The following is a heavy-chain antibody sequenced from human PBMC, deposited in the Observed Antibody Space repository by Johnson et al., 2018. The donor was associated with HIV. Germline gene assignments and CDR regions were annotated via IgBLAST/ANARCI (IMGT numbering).Heavy chain of an antibody. CDR1: GFTFDDYA. D-gene: IGHD3-22*01. V-gene: IGHV3-9*01. CDR3: ASFPYQYYYDSSGYYRDDAFDI. J-gene: IGHJ3*02. CDR2: ISWNSGSI. Sequence: VQLVESGGGVVQPGRSLRLSCAASGFTFDDYAMHWVRQAPGKGLEWVSGISWNSGSIGYADSVKGRFTISRDNAKNSLFLQMNSLRAEDTAFYYCASFPYQYYYDSSGYYRDDAFDIWGQGTMVTVSS.